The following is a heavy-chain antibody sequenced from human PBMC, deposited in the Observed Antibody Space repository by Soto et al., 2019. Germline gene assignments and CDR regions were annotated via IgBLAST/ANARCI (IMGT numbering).Heavy chain of an antibody. CDR3: ARAIRGSWYFDYYYYGMDV. V-gene: IGHV1-69*13. D-gene: IGHD6-13*01. CDR1: GGTFSIYA. J-gene: IGHJ6*02. Sequence: GASVKVSGKASGGTFSIYAISGVLQSPLQGLDWMGGIIPIFGTANYAQKFQGRVTITADESTSTAYMELSSLRSEDTAVYYCARAIRGSWYFDYYYYGMDVWGQGTTVTVSS. CDR2: IIPIFGTA.